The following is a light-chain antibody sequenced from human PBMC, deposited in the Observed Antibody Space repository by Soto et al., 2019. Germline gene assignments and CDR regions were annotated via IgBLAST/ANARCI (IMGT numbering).Light chain of an antibody. J-gene: IGLJ3*02. V-gene: IGLV2-11*01. CDR2: DVS. CDR3: CSYAGRYTWV. CDR1: SSDVGGYNY. Sequence: QSALTQPRSVSGSPGQSVTISCTGTSSDVGGYNYVSWYQQHPGKAPKLMIYDVSKRPSGVPDRFSGSKSGNTASLTISGLQAEDEGDYYCCSYAGRYTWVFGGGTKLTVL.